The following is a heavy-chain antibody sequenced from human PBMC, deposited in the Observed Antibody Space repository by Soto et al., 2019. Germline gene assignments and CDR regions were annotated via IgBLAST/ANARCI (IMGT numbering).Heavy chain of an antibody. D-gene: IGHD3-3*01. CDR2: ISGSGGST. Sequence: GGSLRLSCAASGFTFSSYAMSWVRQAPGKGLEWVSAISGSGGSTYYADSVKGRFTISRDNSKNTLYLQMNSLRAEDTAVYYCAKTDTIFGVVAPNYGMDVWGQGTTVTVSS. V-gene: IGHV3-23*01. CDR1: GFTFSSYA. J-gene: IGHJ6*02. CDR3: AKTDTIFGVVAPNYGMDV.